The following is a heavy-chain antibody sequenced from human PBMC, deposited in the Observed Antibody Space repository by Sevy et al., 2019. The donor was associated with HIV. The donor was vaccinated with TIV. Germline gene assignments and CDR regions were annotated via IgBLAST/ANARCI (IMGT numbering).Heavy chain of an antibody. CDR2: MNPNSGNT. J-gene: IGHJ6*02. D-gene: IGHD3-16*02. CDR1: GYTFTSYD. CDR3: ASLPYYDYVWGSYRYYYYYGMDV. V-gene: IGHV1-8*01. Sequence: ASVKVSCKASGYTFTSYDINWVQQATGQGLEWMGWMNPNSGNTGYAQKFQGRVTMTRNTSISTAYMELSSLRSEDTAVYYCASLPYYDYVWGSYRYYYYYGMDVWGQGTTVTVSS.